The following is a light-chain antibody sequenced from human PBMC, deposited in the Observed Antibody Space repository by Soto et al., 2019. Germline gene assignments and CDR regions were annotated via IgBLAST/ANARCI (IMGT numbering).Light chain of an antibody. J-gene: IGKJ1*01. CDR3: QQYGISPT. Sequence: DIVLTQSPGTLSLSPGERATLSCRSSQSVSSNYLAWYQQKPDQAPRLVIYDVSCRATGIPDRFSGSGSGTDFTLTTSRMEPEDSAVYYCQQYGISPTFGQGTKVEIK. V-gene: IGKV3-20*01. CDR1: QSVSSNY. CDR2: DVS.